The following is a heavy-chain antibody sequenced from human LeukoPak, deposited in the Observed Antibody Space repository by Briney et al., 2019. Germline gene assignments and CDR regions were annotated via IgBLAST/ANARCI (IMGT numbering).Heavy chain of an antibody. CDR2: ISYDGSNK. V-gene: IGHV3-30*04. CDR3: AILIAAAGTGYFDL. CDR1: GFTFSSYA. D-gene: IGHD6-13*01. Sequence: GGSLRLSCAASGFTFSSYAMHWVRQAPGKGLEWVAVISYDGSNKYYADSVKGRFTISRDNSKNTLYLQMNSLRAEDTAVYYCAILIAAAGTGYFDLWGRGTLVTVSS. J-gene: IGHJ2*01.